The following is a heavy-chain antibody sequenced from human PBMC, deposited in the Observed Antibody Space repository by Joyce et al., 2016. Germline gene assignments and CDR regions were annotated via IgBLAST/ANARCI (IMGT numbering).Heavy chain of an antibody. CDR3: VRKNGGDSPFDY. D-gene: IGHD3-16*01. J-gene: IGHJ4*02. Sequence: ELQLLESGGGLVQPGGSLRLSCEASGFTFNTYVMGWFCQPPGKGLEWVSNINRDSSVTNYADSVKGRFTISRDNSKNTLYLQMSSLRAEDTAVFYCVRKNGGDSPFDYWGQGTLVTVSS. CDR2: INRDSSVT. CDR1: GFTFNTYV. V-gene: IGHV3-23*01.